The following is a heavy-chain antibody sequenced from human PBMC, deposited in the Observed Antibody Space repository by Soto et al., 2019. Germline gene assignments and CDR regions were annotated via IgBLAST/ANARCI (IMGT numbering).Heavy chain of an antibody. CDR3: GRAGDWEY. D-gene: IGHD2-21*02. CDR2: ISYDGNSK. J-gene: IGHJ1*01. CDR1: GFTFSGYA. V-gene: IGHV3-30-3*01. Sequence: QVQLVESGGGVVQPGRSLRLSCAASGFTFSGYAMHWVRQAPGKGLEWVALISYDGNSKYYADSVKGRFTISRDNSKNTIYVQMNSLRVEDTAVYYCGRAGDWEYWGQGTLVTVSS.